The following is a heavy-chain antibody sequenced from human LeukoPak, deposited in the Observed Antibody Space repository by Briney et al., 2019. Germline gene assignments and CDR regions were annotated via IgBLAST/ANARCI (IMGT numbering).Heavy chain of an antibody. CDR3: GRRGGLSSGRFFDH. Sequence: GGSLRLSCVGSGFNFNYYDINWVRQAPGKGLEWVSSISSSGSYIYSADSARGRFTISRDNANGSVFLQMNSLRPEDTAVYYCGRRGGLSSGRFFDHGGERTLVTVS. J-gene: IGHJ4*02. CDR2: ISSSGSYI. CDR1: GFNFNYYD. V-gene: IGHV3-21*01. D-gene: IGHD3-16*01.